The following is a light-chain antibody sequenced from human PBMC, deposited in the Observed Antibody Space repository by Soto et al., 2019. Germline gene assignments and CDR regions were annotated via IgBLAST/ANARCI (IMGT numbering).Light chain of an antibody. CDR1: QSISSW. CDR2: DAS. V-gene: IGKV1-5*01. CDR3: QHYNSYPIT. Sequence: DIQMTQSPSTLSASVGDIVTITCRASQSISSWLAWYQQKPGKAPKLLIYDASSLESGVPSRFSGSGSGTEFTLTISSLQPDDFATYYCQHYNSYPITFGQGTRLEIK. J-gene: IGKJ5*01.